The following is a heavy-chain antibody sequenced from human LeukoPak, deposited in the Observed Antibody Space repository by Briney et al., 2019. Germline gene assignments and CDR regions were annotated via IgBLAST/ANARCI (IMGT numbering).Heavy chain of an antibody. CDR1: GYTFTSYD. V-gene: IGHV1-8*01. D-gene: IGHD6-6*01. CDR3: ARGSRGIAARRFDAFDI. Sequence: ASVKVSCKASGYTFTSYDINWVRQATGQGLEWMGWMNTNSGNTGYAQKFQGRVTMTRNTSISTAYMELSSLTSEDTAVYYCARGSRGIAARRFDAFDIWGQGTMVTVSS. J-gene: IGHJ3*02. CDR2: MNTNSGNT.